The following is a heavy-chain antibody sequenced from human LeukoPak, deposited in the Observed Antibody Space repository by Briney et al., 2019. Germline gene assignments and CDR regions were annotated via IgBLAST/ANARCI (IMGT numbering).Heavy chain of an antibody. CDR2: ISAYNGNT. CDR3: ARDRSREYYDILTGYYTYYYYMDV. J-gene: IGHJ6*03. V-gene: IGHV1-18*01. Sequence: GASVKVSCKASGYTFTSYGISWVRQAPGQGLEWMGWISAYNGNTNYAQKLQGRVTMTTDTSTSTAYMELRSLRSDDTAVYYCARDRSREYYDILTGYYTYYYYMDVWGQGTLVTVSS. CDR1: GYTFTSYG. D-gene: IGHD3-9*01.